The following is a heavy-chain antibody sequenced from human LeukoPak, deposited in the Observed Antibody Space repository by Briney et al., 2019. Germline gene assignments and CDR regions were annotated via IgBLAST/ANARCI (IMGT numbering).Heavy chain of an antibody. CDR3: ARGGHYCSSTSCDRGWFDP. J-gene: IGHJ5*02. V-gene: IGHV4-34*01. CDR2: INHSGST. CDR1: GGSFSGYY. D-gene: IGHD2-2*01. Sequence: SETLSLTCAVYGGSFSGYYWSWIRQPPGKGLEWIGEINHSGSTNYNPSLKSRVTISVDTSKNQFSLKLSSVTAADTAVYYCARGGHYCSSTSCDRGWFDPWGQGTPVTVSS.